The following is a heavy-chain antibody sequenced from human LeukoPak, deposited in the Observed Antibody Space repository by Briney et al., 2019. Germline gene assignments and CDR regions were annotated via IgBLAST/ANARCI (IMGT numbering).Heavy chain of an antibody. V-gene: IGHV3-74*01. J-gene: IGHJ3*02. CDR3: AKDRGPSLDAFDI. CDR1: GFTFSSYW. Sequence: GGSLRLSCAASGFTFSSYWMHWVRQAPGKGLVWVSRINTDGKATTYADSVKGRFTISRDNSKNTLYLQMNSLRAEDMALYYCAKDRGPSLDAFDIWGQGTMVTVSS. CDR2: INTDGKAT.